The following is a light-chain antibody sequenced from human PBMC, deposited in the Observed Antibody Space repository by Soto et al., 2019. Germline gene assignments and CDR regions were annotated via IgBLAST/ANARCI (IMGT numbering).Light chain of an antibody. J-gene: IGKJ5*01. CDR2: GAS. CDR3: QPASNFPIT. CDR1: QGISNL. V-gene: IGKV1-12*01. Sequence: DIQMTQSPSSVSASIGDRVTITCRAIQGISNLLAWYQQKPGKAPKLLIYGASRLHSGVPSRFSGSGSGTEFTLTISSLQPEDFATYYCQPASNFPITFGQGTRLDIK.